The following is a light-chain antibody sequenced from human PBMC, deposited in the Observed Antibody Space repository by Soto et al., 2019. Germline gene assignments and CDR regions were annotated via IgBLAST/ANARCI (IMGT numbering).Light chain of an antibody. V-gene: IGLV1-44*01. CDR1: NSNVGSNT. CDR2: HNN. J-gene: IGLJ2*01. CDR3: AALDDSLNAVV. Sequence: QSVLTQPPSASGTPGQRVTISCSGRNSNVGSNTVDWYQQLPGTAPKLLIYHNNQRSSGVPDRLSGSKSGTSASLALSGLQSEDEADYYCAALDDSLNAVVFGGGTKVTVL.